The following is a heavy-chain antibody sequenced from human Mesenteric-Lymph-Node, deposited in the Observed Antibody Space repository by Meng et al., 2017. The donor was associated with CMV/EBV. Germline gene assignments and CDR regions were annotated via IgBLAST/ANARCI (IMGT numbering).Heavy chain of an antibody. CDR3: AYFGDLPPLW. CDR1: GDSISGNNAA. CDR2: TYYRSESYN. J-gene: IGHJ4*02. D-gene: IGHD3-16*01. Sequence: KVHQSGPGVVKASQTLSVPRTTSGDSISGNNAAWNWIRQSPSRGLEWLGRTYYRSESYNDYAVSVKSRISVNLDTSKNQLSLHLNFVTPEDTAVYYCAYFGDLPPLWWGQGTLVTVSS. V-gene: IGHV6-1*01.